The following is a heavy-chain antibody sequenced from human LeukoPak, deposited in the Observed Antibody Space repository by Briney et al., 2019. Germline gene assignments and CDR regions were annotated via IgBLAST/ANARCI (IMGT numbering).Heavy chain of an antibody. J-gene: IGHJ1*01. V-gene: IGHV3-30*02. CDR2: IRYDGSNK. D-gene: IGHD3-3*01. CDR1: GFTFSSYW. Sequence: HTGGSLRLSCAASGFTFSSYWMHWVRQAPGKGLEWVAFIRYDGSNKYYADSVKGRFTISRDNSKNTLYLQMNSLRAEDTAVYYCAKSGYSEGDFQHWGQGTLVTVSS. CDR3: AKSGYSEGDFQH.